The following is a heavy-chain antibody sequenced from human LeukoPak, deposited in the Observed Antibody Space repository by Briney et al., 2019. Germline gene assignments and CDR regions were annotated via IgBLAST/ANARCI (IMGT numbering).Heavy chain of an antibody. CDR1: GGTFSSYA. Sequence: SVKVSCKASGGTFSSYAISWVRQAPGQGLEWMGGIIPIFGTANYAQKFQGRVTITADESTSTAYMELSSLRSEDTAVYYCAGGGSSSWNPQYYYYGMDVWGQGTTVTVSS. CDR2: IIPIFGTA. V-gene: IGHV1-69*01. J-gene: IGHJ6*02. D-gene: IGHD6-13*01. CDR3: AGGGSSSWNPQYYYYGMDV.